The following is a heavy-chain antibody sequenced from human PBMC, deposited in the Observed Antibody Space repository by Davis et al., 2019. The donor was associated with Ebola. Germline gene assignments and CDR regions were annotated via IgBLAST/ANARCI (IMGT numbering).Heavy chain of an antibody. CDR2: IKEDGRVK. D-gene: IGHD6-19*01. CDR3: VRDGWDSLFDY. Sequence: GESLKISCEASGFIMSKYWMAWGRQAPGKGPEWVAHIKEDGRVKDYVDSVKGRFTISRDNAKNSLYLQMNSLRVEDTAVYYCVRDGWDSLFDYWGQGTMVTVSS. V-gene: IGHV3-7*03. J-gene: IGHJ4*02. CDR1: GFIMSKYW.